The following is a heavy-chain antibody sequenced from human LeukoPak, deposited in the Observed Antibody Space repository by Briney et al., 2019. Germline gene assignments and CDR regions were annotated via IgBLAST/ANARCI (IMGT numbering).Heavy chain of an antibody. Sequence: PSGTLSLTCAVSGGSISSGGYSWSWIRQPPGNGLEWIGYIYYSGSTYYNPSLKSRVTISVDTSKNQFSLKLSSVTAADTAVYYCAREGWQWLVHAFDIWGQGTMVTVSS. CDR1: GGSISSGGYS. J-gene: IGHJ3*02. CDR2: IYYSGST. V-gene: IGHV4-30-4*07. D-gene: IGHD6-19*01. CDR3: AREGWQWLVHAFDI.